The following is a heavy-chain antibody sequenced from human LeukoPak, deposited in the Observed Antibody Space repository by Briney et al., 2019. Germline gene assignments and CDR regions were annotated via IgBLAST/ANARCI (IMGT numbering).Heavy chain of an antibody. CDR3: AREGGFDC. J-gene: IGHJ4*02. V-gene: IGHV3-48*02. CDR1: GFTFSSCT. D-gene: IGHD2-15*01. Sequence: SGGSLRLSCAASGFTFSSCTMNWVRQAPGKGLEWVSYISGGSSTIYYADSVKGRFTISRDNAKNSLYLQMSSLSDEDTAVYYCAREGGFDCWGQGTLVTVSS. CDR2: ISGGSSTI.